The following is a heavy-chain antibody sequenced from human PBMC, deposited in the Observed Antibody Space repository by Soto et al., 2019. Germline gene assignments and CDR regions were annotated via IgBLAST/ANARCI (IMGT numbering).Heavy chain of an antibody. CDR3: ARPSPLSYYYYGMDV. V-gene: IGHV5-51*01. CDR1: AYSFTKYW. J-gene: IGHJ6*02. Sequence: GESLKISCKGSAYSFTKYWIAWVRQMPGKGLEWMGIIYPGDSDTRYSPSFQGQVTISADKSISTAYLQWSSLEASDTAVYYCARPSPLSYYYYGMDVWGQGTTVTVSS. CDR2: IYPGDSDT.